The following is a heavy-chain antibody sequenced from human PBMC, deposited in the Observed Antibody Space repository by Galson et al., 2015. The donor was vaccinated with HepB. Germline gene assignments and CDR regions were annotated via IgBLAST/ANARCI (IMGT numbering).Heavy chain of an antibody. V-gene: IGHV2-70*20. CDR1: GFSLTTTGMC. CDR2: IDWEDDK. Sequence: PALVKPTQTLTLTCTFSGFSLTTTGMCVTWVRQSPGRALEWLALIDWEDDKYYTTSLKTRLTTSKDPSKNQVVLTMTNMDPVDTATYFCARTPRTRTHFYYGMDVWGQGTTVTVSS. CDR3: ARTPRTRTHFYYGMDV. D-gene: IGHD1-1*01. J-gene: IGHJ6*02.